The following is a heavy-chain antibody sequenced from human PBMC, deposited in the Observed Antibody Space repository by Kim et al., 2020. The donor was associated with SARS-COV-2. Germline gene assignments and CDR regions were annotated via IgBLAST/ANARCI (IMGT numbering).Heavy chain of an antibody. CDR1: GFTFSSYE. Sequence: GGSLRLSCAASGFTFSSYEMNWVRQAPGKGLEWVSYISSSGSTIYYADSVKGRFTISRDNAKNSLYLQMNSLRAEDTAVYYCARDRDVMYYYDSSGTYYGMDVWGQGTTVTVSS. CDR2: ISSSGSTI. D-gene: IGHD3-22*01. J-gene: IGHJ6*02. V-gene: IGHV3-48*03. CDR3: ARDRDVMYYYDSSGTYYGMDV.